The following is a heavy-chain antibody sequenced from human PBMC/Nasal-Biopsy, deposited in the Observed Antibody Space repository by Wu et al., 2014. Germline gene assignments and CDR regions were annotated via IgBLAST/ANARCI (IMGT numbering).Heavy chain of an antibody. CDR1: GDSISSVNYY. D-gene: IGHD4-11*01. Sequence: LSLTCTVSGDSISSVNYYWSWIRQHPGKGLEWIGYIYYSGNTYYNPSLKSRLTISLDTSKNQFSLKLNSVTAADTAMYYCARVFYSNYAWIDPWGQGTLVTVSS. J-gene: IGHJ5*02. V-gene: IGHV4-31*03. CDR2: IYYSGNT. CDR3: ARVFYSNYAWIDP.